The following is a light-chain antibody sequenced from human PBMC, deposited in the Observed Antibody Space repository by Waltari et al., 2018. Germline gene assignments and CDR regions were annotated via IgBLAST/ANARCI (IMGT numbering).Light chain of an antibody. CDR1: QRIRSN. J-gene: IGKJ1*01. CDR3: QQYNNWPRT. V-gene: IGKV3-15*01. CDR2: GAS. Sequence: EIVMTQSPATLAVSPGERATLSCRASQRIRSNLAWYQQKHGQATRLLIYGASTRATGIPARFSGSGSVTEFARTLSSMKSEDFAVYYCQQYNNWPRTFGQGTKVEIK.